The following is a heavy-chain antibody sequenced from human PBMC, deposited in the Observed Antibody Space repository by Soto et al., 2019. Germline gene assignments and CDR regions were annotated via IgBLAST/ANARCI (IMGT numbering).Heavy chain of an antibody. CDR1: GFSLSTSGEG. J-gene: IGHJ3*01. CDR3: AHRRGYGPSAFDL. V-gene: IGHV2-5*02. Sequence: QITLKESGPTVVKPTQTLTLTCTFSGFSLSTSGEGVGWIRQPPGRALEWLALIYWADDERYSPSLKSRLTITKDSSKNHVVLTMTNMDPVDTGTYFCAHRRGYGPSAFDLWGQGKMVTVSS. D-gene: IGHD5-12*01. CDR2: IYWADDE.